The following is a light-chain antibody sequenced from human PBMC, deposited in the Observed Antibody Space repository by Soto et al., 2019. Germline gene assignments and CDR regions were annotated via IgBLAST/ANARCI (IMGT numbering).Light chain of an antibody. J-gene: IGLJ3*02. V-gene: IGLV2-11*01. CDR2: DVN. CDR1: NSDIGGYNY. CDR3: CSYAGRYNFWV. Sequence: QSALTQPRSVSGSPGQSVTISCTGTNSDIGGYNYVSWYQQHPGKAPKVMIYDVNRRPSGVPDRFSGSKSGNTASLTISGLQAEEEADYYCCSYAGRYNFWVFGGGTKLTVL.